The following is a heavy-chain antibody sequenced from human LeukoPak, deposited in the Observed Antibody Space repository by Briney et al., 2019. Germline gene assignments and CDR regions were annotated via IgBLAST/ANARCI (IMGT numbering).Heavy chain of an antibody. J-gene: IGHJ4*02. D-gene: IGHD4-23*01. Sequence: PGRSLRLSCAASGFTFDDYAMHWVRQAPGEGLEWVSGISWNSGSIGYADSVKGRFTISRDNAKNSLYLQMNSLRAEDTALYYCAKGDYGGNSGSIDYWGQGTLVTVSS. CDR2: ISWNSGSI. CDR1: GFTFDDYA. CDR3: AKGDYGGNSGSIDY. V-gene: IGHV3-9*01.